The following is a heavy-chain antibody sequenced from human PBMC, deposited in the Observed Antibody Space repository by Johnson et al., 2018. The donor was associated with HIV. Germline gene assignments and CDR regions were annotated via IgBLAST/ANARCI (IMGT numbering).Heavy chain of an antibody. Sequence: VQLVESGGGLIQPGGSLRLSCAASGFIVSDNYMNWVRQAPGKGLEWVSIISSGGTTHYADSVKGRFTVSRDRSKNTVSLQMNSLRVEDTAVYYCARDDRPDGFDIWGQGTMVTVSS. CDR2: ISSGGTT. CDR1: GFIVSDNY. CDR3: ARDDRPDGFDI. D-gene: IGHD1-14*01. V-gene: IGHV3-66*01. J-gene: IGHJ3*02.